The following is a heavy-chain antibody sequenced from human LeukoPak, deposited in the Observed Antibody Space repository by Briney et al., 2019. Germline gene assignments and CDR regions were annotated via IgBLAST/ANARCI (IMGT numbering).Heavy chain of an antibody. V-gene: IGHV3-30-3*01. D-gene: IGHD2-15*01. CDR1: GFTFSSYA. CDR2: ISYDGSNK. J-gene: IGHJ4*02. CDR3: ARDRGYCSGGSCPQFDY. Sequence: PGRSLRLSCAASGFTFSSYAMHWVRQAPGKGLEWVAVISYDGSNKYYADSVKGRFTISRDNSKSTLYLHMDSLRAEDTAVYYCARDRGYCSGGSCPQFDYWGQGTLVTVSS.